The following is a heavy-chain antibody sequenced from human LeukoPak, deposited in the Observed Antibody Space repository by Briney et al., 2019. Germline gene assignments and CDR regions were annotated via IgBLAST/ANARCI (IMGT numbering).Heavy chain of an antibody. Sequence: SETLSLTCAVYGGSFSGYYWSWIRQPPGEGLEWIGYIYYSGSTNYNPSLKSRVTISVDTSKNQFSLKLSSVTAADTAVYYCARESWLRLWPGAFDIWGQGTMVTVSS. J-gene: IGHJ3*02. CDR3: ARESWLRLWPGAFDI. V-gene: IGHV4-59*01. D-gene: IGHD5-12*01. CDR2: IYYSGST. CDR1: GGSFSGYY.